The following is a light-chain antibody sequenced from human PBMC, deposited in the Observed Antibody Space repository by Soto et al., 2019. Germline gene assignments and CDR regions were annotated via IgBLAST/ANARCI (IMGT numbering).Light chain of an antibody. CDR2: ATS. CDR1: QTVNSDY. Sequence: EIVLTQSPGTLSLSPGETATLSCRASQTVNSDYLAWFQQRPGQAPRPLIFATSRRATDIPDRFSGSGCGTDFTLAIRRLEPEDFAVYYCHQFGYSPRTFGQGTKVE. J-gene: IGKJ1*01. CDR3: HQFGYSPRT. V-gene: IGKV3-20*01.